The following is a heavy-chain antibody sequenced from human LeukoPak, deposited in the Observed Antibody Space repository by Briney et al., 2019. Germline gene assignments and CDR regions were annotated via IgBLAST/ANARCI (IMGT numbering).Heavy chain of an antibody. CDR1: GYSIGRDYY. D-gene: IGHD5-12*01. CDR3: ARDGGYPSTDEGFDP. CDR2: IFHTGRT. Sequence: SETLSLTCKVSGYSIGRDYYWAWLRQPPGKGLEWIGSIFHTGRTVYNPSYESRVTISMDTSKNKFFLRLNSVTAADTAVYFCARDGGYPSTDEGFDPWGLGTLVTVSS. J-gene: IGHJ5*02. V-gene: IGHV4-38-2*02.